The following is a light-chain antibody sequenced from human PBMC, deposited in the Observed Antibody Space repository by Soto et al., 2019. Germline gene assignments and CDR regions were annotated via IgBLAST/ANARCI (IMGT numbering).Light chain of an antibody. CDR3: QQSYSSPHMYT. Sequence: DIQMTQSPSSLSASVGDRVTITCRASQSIDTSLNWYQQRPGKAPDLLIYAASNLQSVVPSRFSGSGSAADFTLTISSLQPDDFATYYCQQSYSSPHMYTFGQGTKLELK. CDR1: QSIDTS. J-gene: IGKJ2*01. V-gene: IGKV1-39*01. CDR2: AAS.